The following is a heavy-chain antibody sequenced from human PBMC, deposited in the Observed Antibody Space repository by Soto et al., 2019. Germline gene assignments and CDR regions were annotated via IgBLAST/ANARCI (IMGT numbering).Heavy chain of an antibody. Sequence: GGSLTLSCAASGFIFSNFALTCVRQAPGKGLYWLAVIWYDGSNEYYADSVKGRFTISKDNSKSTLYLQMNSLRAEDTAVYYCARDDITGIAVSTYRMDVWGQGTTVTVSS. J-gene: IGHJ6*02. CDR3: ARDDITGIAVSTYRMDV. CDR2: IWYDGSNE. CDR1: GFIFSNFA. D-gene: IGHD6-19*01. V-gene: IGHV3-33*01.